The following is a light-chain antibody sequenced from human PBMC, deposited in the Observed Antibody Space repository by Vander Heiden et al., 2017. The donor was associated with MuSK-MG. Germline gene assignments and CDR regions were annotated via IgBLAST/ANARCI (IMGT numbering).Light chain of an antibody. CDR2: GNS. CDR1: SSNIGAGYD. CDR3: QSYDSSLSGYG. V-gene: IGLV1-40*01. J-gene: IGLJ1*01. Sequence: QSVLTQPPSVSGAPGQRVTISCTGSSSNIGAGYDVHWYQQLPGTAPKLLIYGNSNRPSGVPDRFSGSKSGTSASLAITGLQAEDEADYDGQSYDSSLSGYGCGTGTKVTVI.